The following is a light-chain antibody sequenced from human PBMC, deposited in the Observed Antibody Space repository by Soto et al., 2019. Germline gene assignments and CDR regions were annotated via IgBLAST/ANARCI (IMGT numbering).Light chain of an antibody. V-gene: IGKV4-1*01. CDR2: WAS. J-gene: IGKJ2*01. Sequence: DIVMTQSPDSLAVSLGERATINCKSSQSVLYSSNNQNYLAWYQHKPGQPPKLLIYWASTRASGVPDRFSGSGYGTDFTLTIISLQAEDVAVYYCQQCYTPPYTFGQGTKLEIK. CDR1: QSVLYSSNNQNY. CDR3: QQCYTPPYT.